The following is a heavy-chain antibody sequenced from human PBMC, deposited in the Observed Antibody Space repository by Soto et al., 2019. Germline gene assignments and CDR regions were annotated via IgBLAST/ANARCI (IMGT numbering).Heavy chain of an antibody. V-gene: IGHV1-2*04. J-gene: IGHJ6*02. CDR2: INPNSGGT. CDR1: GYTFTGYY. CDR3: ARATYDFWGGYWNHGMDV. D-gene: IGHD3-3*01. Sequence: ASVKVSCKASGYTFTGYYIHWVRQAPGHGLEWMGWINPNSGGTMYAQNFQGWVTMTRATSISTAYMELRSLRPDDTAVYYCARATYDFWGGYWNHGMDVWGQGTTVTVSS.